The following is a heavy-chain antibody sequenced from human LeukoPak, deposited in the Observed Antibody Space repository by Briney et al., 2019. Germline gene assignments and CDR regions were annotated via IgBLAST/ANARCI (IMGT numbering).Heavy chain of an antibody. Sequence: GGSLRLSCAASGFTFSSYAMSWVRQAPGKGLEWVSAISGSGGSTYYADSVKGRFTISRDNSKNTLYLQMNSLKTEDTGIYYCATDDYNWNSFDHWGQGTLVTVSS. D-gene: IGHD1-1*01. CDR1: GFTFSSYA. V-gene: IGHV3-23*01. J-gene: IGHJ4*02. CDR2: ISGSGGST. CDR3: ATDDYNWNSFDH.